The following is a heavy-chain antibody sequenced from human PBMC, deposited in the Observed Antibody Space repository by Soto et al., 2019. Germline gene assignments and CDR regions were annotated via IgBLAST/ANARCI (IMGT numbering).Heavy chain of an antibody. V-gene: IGHV4-31*03. CDR1: GGSISSGGYY. CDR2: IYYSGTT. Sequence: SETLSLTCTVSGGSISSGGYYWYWIRQHPGRGLEWIGYIYYSGTTYYNPSLKSRVTISVDTSKNQFSLNLSSVTAADTAVYYCAASCVACGGFYYYGMDVWGQGTTVTVSS. D-gene: IGHD2-21*01. J-gene: IGHJ6*02. CDR3: AASCVACGGFYYYGMDV.